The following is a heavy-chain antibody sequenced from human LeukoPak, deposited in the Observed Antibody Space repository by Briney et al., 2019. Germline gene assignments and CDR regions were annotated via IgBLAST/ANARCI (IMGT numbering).Heavy chain of an antibody. CDR2: IYSGGST. D-gene: IGHD3-9*01. V-gene: IGHV3-53*01. CDR3: ATGPDYDILTGYSGPYFDY. Sequence: GGSLRLSCAASGFTVSSNYMSWVRQAPGKGLEWVSVIYSGGSTYYADSVKGRFTISRDNSKNTLYLQMNSLRAEDTAVYYCATGPDYDILTGYSGPYFDYWGQGTLVTVSS. CDR1: GFTVSSNY. J-gene: IGHJ4*02.